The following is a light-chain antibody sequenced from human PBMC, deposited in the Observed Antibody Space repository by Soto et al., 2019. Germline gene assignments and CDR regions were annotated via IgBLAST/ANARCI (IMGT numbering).Light chain of an antibody. V-gene: IGKV1-39*01. J-gene: IGKJ1*01. Sequence: DLQMTQSPSSLSASVGDRITISCRASQNISNYLNWYQQKPGKAPKLLIYAASSLQSGVPSRFSGSGSGTDFTLTVSSLQPEDFATYYCQQSYSTPWTCGQGTKVEIK. CDR3: QQSYSTPWT. CDR1: QNISNY. CDR2: AAS.